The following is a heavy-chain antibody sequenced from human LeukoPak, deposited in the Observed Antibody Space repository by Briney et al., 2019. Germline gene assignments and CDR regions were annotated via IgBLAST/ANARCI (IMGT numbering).Heavy chain of an antibody. V-gene: IGHV4-61*02. Sequence: PSETLSLTCTVSGGSISSGTYYWNWIRQPAGKGLEWIGRIYTSGSTNYNPSLRSRVTISVDTSENQISLKLTSVTAADTAVYYCARDRQWLLDYWGQGTLVTVSS. D-gene: IGHD6-19*01. CDR3: ARDRQWLLDY. CDR1: GGSISSGTYY. J-gene: IGHJ4*02. CDR2: IYTSGST.